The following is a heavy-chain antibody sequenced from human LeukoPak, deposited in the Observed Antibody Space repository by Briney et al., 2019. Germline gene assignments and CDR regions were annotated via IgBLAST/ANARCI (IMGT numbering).Heavy chain of an antibody. J-gene: IGHJ6*02. CDR3: ARDHPTSGYYYYYYYGMDV. D-gene: IGHD3-22*01. CDR2: ISYDGSNK. V-gene: IGHV3-30-3*01. Sequence: PGGSLRLSCAASGFTFSSYAMHWVRQAPGKGLEWVAVISYDGSNKYYADSVKGRFTISRDNAKNSLYLQMNSLRDEDTAVYYCARDHPTSGYYYYYYYGMDVWGQGTTVTVSS. CDR1: GFTFSSYA.